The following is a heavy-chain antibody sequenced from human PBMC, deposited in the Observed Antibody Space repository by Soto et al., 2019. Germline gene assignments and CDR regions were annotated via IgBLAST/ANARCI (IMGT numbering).Heavy chain of an antibody. D-gene: IGHD3-3*01. CDR3: ARVRITIFGVVIIASSFDY. J-gene: IGHJ4*02. CDR1: GFTFSSYW. CDR2: IKQDGSEK. V-gene: IGHV3-7*01. Sequence: GGSLRLSCVASGFTFSSYWMSWVRQAPGKGLEWVANIKQDGSEKYYVDSVKGRFTISRDNATNSLYLQMNSLRAEDTAVYYCARVRITIFGVVIIASSFDYWGQGTLVTVSS.